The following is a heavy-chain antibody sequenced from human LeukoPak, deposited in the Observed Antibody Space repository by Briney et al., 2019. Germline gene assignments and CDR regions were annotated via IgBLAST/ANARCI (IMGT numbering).Heavy chain of an antibody. CDR2: ISGSGGRI. Sequence: PGGSLRLSCAASGFTFSSYAMSWVRQAPGKGLEWVSAISGSGGRIYYGASVKGRFTISRDNAKNSLYLQMNSLRAEDTAVYYCAELGITMIGGVWGKGTTVTISS. CDR1: GFTFSSYA. V-gene: IGHV3-23*01. D-gene: IGHD3-10*02. CDR3: AELGITMIGGV. J-gene: IGHJ6*04.